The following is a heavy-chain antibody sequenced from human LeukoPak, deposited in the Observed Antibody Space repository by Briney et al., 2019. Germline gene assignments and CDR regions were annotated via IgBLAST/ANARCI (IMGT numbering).Heavy chain of an antibody. CDR3: ARDGGYSYGYFDYYYYGMDV. Sequence: SETLSLTCTVSGGSISSYYWSWIRQPPGKGLEWIGYIYYNGSTNYNPSLKSRVTISVDTSKNQFSLKLSSVTAADTAVYYCARDGGYSYGYFDYYYYGMDVWGQGTTVTVSS. CDR2: IYYNGST. D-gene: IGHD5-18*01. J-gene: IGHJ6*02. V-gene: IGHV4-59*01. CDR1: GGSISSYY.